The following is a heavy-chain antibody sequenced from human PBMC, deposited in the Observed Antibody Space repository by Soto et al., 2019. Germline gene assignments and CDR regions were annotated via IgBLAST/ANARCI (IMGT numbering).Heavy chain of an antibody. Sequence: GASVKVSCKASRYTFTALYMNWVRQAPGQGLEWMGWVNPNTGLTKLAQKFQGRVTMTRDTSIITAYMELTRLTSDDTAVYYCTTLRLDPWGQGTLVTVSS. D-gene: IGHD2-21*02. J-gene: IGHJ5*02. V-gene: IGHV1-2*02. CDR2: VNPNTGLT. CDR1: RYTFTALY. CDR3: TTLRLDP.